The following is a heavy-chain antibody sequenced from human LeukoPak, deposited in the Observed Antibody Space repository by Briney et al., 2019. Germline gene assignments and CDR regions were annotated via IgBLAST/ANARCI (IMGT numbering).Heavy chain of an antibody. J-gene: IGHJ6*03. V-gene: IGHV4-4*07. CDR2: IYTSGST. CDR1: GGSISSYY. CDR3: ASVRRGFGESSKYYSYYYMDV. D-gene: IGHD3-10*01. Sequence: PSETLSLTCTVSGGSISSYYWSWIRQPAGKGLEWIGRIYTSGSTNYNPSLTSRVTISVDTSKNQFSLKLSAVTAADTAVYFCASVRRGFGESSKYYSYYYMDVWGNGTTVTISS.